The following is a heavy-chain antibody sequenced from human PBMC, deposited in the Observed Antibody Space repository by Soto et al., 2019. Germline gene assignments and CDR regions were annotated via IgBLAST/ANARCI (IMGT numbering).Heavy chain of an antibody. D-gene: IGHD6-19*01. V-gene: IGHV1-69*13. CDR2: IIPIFGTA. CDR3: AASLSVACTLLQDYFDF. Sequence: SVKVSCKASGGTFSSYAISWVLQAPGQGLEWMGGIIPIFGTANYAQKFQGRVTITADESTSTAYMELSSLRSEDTAVYYCAASLSVACTLLQDYFDFPAQRSSVIVSS. J-gene: IGHJ4*02. CDR1: GGTFSSYA.